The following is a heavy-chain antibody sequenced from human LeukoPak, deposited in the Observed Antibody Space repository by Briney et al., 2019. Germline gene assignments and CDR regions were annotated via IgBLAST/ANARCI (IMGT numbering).Heavy chain of an antibody. CDR2: IYYTGST. Sequence: SETLSLTCAVYGGSFSGYYWSWIRQPPGKGLEWIGYIYYTGSTNYNPSLESRVTISVDTSKNQFSLKLSSVTAADTAVYYCAREVVGGAFDIWGQGTMVTVSS. V-gene: IGHV4-59*01. CDR1: GGSFSGYY. CDR3: AREVVGGAFDI. D-gene: IGHD3-16*01. J-gene: IGHJ3*02.